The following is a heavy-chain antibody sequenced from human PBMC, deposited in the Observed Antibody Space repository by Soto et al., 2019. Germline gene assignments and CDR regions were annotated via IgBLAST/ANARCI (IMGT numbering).Heavy chain of an antibody. Sequence: QVQLVQSGDEVKKPGASVKVSCKASGYIFVNYGIAWVRQAPRQGLEWMGWISPYTGNTHSASKVQGRLTMTTDTSTSTAYMDLGSRTSDDTAVYYFVMVDNYVTPTPQDVWGQGTTVTVSS. CDR1: GYIFVNYG. J-gene: IGHJ6*02. V-gene: IGHV1-18*01. D-gene: IGHD3-16*01. CDR2: ISPYTGNT. CDR3: VMVDNYVTPTPQDV.